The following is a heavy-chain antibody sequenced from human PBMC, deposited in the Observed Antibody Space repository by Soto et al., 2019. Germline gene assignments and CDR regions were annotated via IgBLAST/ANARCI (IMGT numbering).Heavy chain of an antibody. V-gene: IGHV5-10-1*01. D-gene: IGHD3-22*01. CDR1: GYSFTSYW. CDR3: ARKVVDKMTHQYYYYGMDV. J-gene: IGHJ6*02. Sequence: GESLKISCKGSGYSFTSYWISWVRQMPGKGLEWMGRIDPSDSYTNYSPSFQGHVTISADKSISTAYLQWSSLKASDTAMYYCARKVVDKMTHQYYYYGMDVWGQGTTVTVSS. CDR2: IDPSDSYT.